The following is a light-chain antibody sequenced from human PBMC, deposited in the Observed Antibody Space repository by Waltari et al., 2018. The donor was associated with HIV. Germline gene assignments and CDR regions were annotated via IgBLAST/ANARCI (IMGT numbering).Light chain of an antibody. CDR2: NNK. CDR3: AAWDDSLNGVV. CDR1: NSNIGRTT. V-gene: IGLV1-44*01. Sequence: QSVLTQPPSASGTPGQRVTISCSGSNSNIGRTTVNWYQQLPGTAPKLLIYNNKQRPSGVPDRISGSKSGTSASLAISGLQSEDEADYYCAAWDDSLNGVVFGGGTKLTVL. J-gene: IGLJ2*01.